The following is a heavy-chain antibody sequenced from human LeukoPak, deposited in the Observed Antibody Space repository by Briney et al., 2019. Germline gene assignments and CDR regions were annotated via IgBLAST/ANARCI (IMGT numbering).Heavy chain of an antibody. Sequence: GGSLRLSCAASGFTFSSYSMNWVRQAPGKGLEWVSGINWNGGSTGYADSVKGRFTISRDNAKNSLYLQMNSLRAEDTAFYYCAAQGYCSDGSCSWGQGTLVTVSS. CDR1: GFTFSSYS. D-gene: IGHD2-15*01. V-gene: IGHV3-20*04. J-gene: IGHJ5*02. CDR2: INWNGGST. CDR3: AAQGYCSDGSCS.